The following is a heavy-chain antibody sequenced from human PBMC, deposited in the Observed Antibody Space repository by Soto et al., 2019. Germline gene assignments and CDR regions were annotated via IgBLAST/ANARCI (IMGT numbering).Heavy chain of an antibody. CDR1: GYTFSTFG. J-gene: IGHJ4*02. D-gene: IGHD2-15*01. CDR3: ARTPRTQMKVLEAATRFDS. CDR2: ISPYNGET. Sequence: QVQLVQSGAEVKRPGASVKVSCKASGYTFSTFGVNWVRQAPGQGLEWMGWISPYNGETNYAQNFQGRVTLTTDTSTSTAYMELTSLTSHDTAVYSCARTPRTQMKVLEAATRFDSWGQGTLVTVSS. V-gene: IGHV1-18*04.